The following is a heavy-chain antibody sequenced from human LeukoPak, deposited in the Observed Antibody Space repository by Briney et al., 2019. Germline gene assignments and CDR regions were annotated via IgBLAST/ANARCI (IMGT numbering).Heavy chain of an antibody. J-gene: IGHJ6*03. CDR3: ARLVGALGYYMDV. CDR1: GGSISSGGYY. V-gene: IGHV4-30-2*01. D-gene: IGHD1-26*01. Sequence: SETLSLTCTVSGGSISSGGYYWSWIRQPPGKGLEWIGYIYHSGSTYYNPSLKSRVTISVDRSKNQFSLKLSSVTAADTAVYYCARLVGALGYYMDVWGKGTTVTVSS. CDR2: IYHSGST.